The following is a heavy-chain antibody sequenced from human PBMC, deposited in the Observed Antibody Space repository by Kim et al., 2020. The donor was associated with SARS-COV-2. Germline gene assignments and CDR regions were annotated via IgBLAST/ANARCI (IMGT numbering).Heavy chain of an antibody. Sequence: SVKNRVTMSVDTSRNHFSLKLSSVTAADTAVYYCARYHCVNGVCDGFGYWGQGPLVTVSS. J-gene: IGHJ4*02. D-gene: IGHD2-8*01. CDR3: ARYHCVNGVCDGFGY. V-gene: IGHV4-59*10.